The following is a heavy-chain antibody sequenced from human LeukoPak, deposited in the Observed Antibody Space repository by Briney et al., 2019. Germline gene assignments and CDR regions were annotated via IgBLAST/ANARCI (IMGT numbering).Heavy chain of an antibody. Sequence: GGSLRLSCAASGFTFDDYDMSWVRQAPGKGLEWVSGINWNGGSTGYADSVKGRFTISRDNAKNSLYLQMNNLRAEDTAVYYCARDLPRAAKKAIDIWGQGAMVTVSS. CDR2: INWNGGST. D-gene: IGHD2-15*01. CDR1: GFTFDDYD. CDR3: ARDLPRAAKKAIDI. V-gene: IGHV3-20*04. J-gene: IGHJ3*02.